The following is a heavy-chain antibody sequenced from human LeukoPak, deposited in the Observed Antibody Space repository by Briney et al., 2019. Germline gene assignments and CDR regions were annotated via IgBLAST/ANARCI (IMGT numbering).Heavy chain of an antibody. J-gene: IGHJ5*02. CDR2: IYDSGST. CDR1: GGSISSGSYY. CDR3: ARNPGYSYAWFDP. D-gene: IGHD5-18*01. Sequence: SETLSLTCTVSGGSISSGSYYWSWIRQPAGTGLEWIGYIYDSGSTNYNPPLKSRVTISVDTSKNQFSLKLSSVTAADTAVYYCARNPGYSYAWFDPWGQGTLVTVSS. V-gene: IGHV4-61*10.